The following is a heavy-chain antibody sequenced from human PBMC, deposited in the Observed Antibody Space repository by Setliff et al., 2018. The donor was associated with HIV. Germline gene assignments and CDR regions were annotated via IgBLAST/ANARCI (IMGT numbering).Heavy chain of an antibody. D-gene: IGHD3-10*01. CDR2: INWNGGST. CDR3: ARGMVRGVTSKRGAFDI. Sequence: GGSLRLSCAASGFTFDDYGMSWVRQAPGKGLEWVSGINWNGGSTGYADSVKGRFTISRDNAKNSLYLQMNSLRAEDTALYYCARGMVRGVTSKRGAFDIWGQGTMVTV. CDR1: GFTFDDYG. J-gene: IGHJ3*02. V-gene: IGHV3-20*04.